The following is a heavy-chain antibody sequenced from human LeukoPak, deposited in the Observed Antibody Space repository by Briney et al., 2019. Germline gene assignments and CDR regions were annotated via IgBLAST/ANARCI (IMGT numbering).Heavy chain of an antibody. CDR1: GFTFSSYG. D-gene: IGHD3-3*01. CDR3: ARDRADYDFWSGYYNQYYYGMDV. CDR2: IWYDGSNK. V-gene: IGHV3-33*01. J-gene: IGHJ6*02. Sequence: GGSLRLSCAASGFTFSSYGMHWVRQAPGKGLEWVAVIWYDGSNKYYADSVKGRFTIPRDNSKNTLYLQMNSLRAEDTAVYYCARDRADYDFWSGYYNQYYYGMDVWGQGTTVTVSS.